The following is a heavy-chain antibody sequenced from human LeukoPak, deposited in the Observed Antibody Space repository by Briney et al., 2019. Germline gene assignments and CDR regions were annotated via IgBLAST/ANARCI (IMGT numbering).Heavy chain of an antibody. D-gene: IGHD2-2*01. CDR2: IKQDGSEK. J-gene: IGHJ6*03. CDR1: GFSFSSYL. Sequence: GGSLRLSCAASGFSFSSYLMSWVRQAPGKGLEWVANIKQDGSEKYYVDSVKGRFTISRDNAKNSLYLQMNSLRDEDTAVYYCARDGCSSASCYLPYQYYYMAVWGKGATLTVSS. V-gene: IGHV3-7*01. CDR3: ARDGCSSASCYLPYQYYYMAV.